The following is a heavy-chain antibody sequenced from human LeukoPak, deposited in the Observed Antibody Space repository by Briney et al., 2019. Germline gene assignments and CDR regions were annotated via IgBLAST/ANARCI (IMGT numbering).Heavy chain of an antibody. V-gene: IGHV1-46*01. CDR3: ARDQEGFDY. J-gene: IGHJ4*02. CDR2: IYPRDGST. CDR1: GYTFTSNY. Sequence: ASVKVSCKASGYTFTSNYIHWVRQAPGQGLKWMGMIYPRDGSTSYAQKFQGRVTVTRDTSMSTVHMELSGLRSEDTAVYYCARDQEGFDYWGQGTLVTVSS.